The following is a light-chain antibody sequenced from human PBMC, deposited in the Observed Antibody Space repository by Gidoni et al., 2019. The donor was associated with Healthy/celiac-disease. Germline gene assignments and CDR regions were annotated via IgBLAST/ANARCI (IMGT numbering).Light chain of an antibody. CDR3: QQYGSTPQT. V-gene: IGKV3-20*01. J-gene: IGKJ1*01. Sequence: EIVFTQSPGPLSLSPWERATLSFRARQSVSSSYLAWYQQKPGQAPRLLIYGASSRATGITDRFSGSGSGTDFTLTISRLEPEDCAVYYCQQYGSTPQTFGQGTKVEIK. CDR1: QSVSSSY. CDR2: GAS.